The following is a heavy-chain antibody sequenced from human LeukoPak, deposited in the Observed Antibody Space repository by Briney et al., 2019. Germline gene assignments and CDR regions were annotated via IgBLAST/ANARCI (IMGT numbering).Heavy chain of an antibody. CDR3: ARGYDSSAYYPFNY. J-gene: IGHJ4*02. CDR2: ISDSGST. V-gene: IGHV4-59*01. D-gene: IGHD3-22*01. Sequence: PSDTLSLTCTVSGVSISSYYWSWIRQSRGRGLEWIGYISDSGSTNYNPSLKSRVTISVDTSKNQFSLMLSSVTAADTAVYYCARGYDSSAYYPFNYWGQGTLVTVSS. CDR1: GVSISSYY.